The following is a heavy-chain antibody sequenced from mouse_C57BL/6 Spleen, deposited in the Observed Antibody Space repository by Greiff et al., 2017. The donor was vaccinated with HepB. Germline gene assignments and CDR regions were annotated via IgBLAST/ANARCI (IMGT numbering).Heavy chain of an antibody. D-gene: IGHD1-1*01. CDR1: GYTFTSYW. CDR3: ARSYSGSSYGTSYYAMDY. V-gene: IGHV1-59*01. Sequence: VQLQQPGAELVRPGTSVKLSCKASGYTFTSYWMHWVKQRPGQGLEWIGVIDPSDSYTNYNQKFKGKATLTVDPSSSTAYMQLSSLTSEDAAVYYCARSYSGSSYGTSYYAMDYWGQGTSVTVSS. J-gene: IGHJ4*01. CDR2: IDPSDSYT.